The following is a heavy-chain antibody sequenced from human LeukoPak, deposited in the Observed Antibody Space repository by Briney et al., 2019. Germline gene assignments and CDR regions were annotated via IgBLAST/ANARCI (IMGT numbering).Heavy chain of an antibody. CDR3: ARDPWGDTFGGVISYFDY. CDR2: ISYDGSNK. J-gene: IGHJ4*02. V-gene: IGHV3-30-3*01. D-gene: IGHD3-16*02. Sequence: GGSLRLSCAASGFTFSSYAMHWVRQAPGKGLEWVAVISYDGSNKYYADSVKGRFTISRDNAKNSLYLQMNSLRAEDTAVYYCARDPWGDTFGGVISYFDYWGQGTLVTVSS. CDR1: GFTFSSYA.